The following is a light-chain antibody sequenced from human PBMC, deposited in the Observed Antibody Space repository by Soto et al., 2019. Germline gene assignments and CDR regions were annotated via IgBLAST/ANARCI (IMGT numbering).Light chain of an antibody. V-gene: IGKV3-20*01. J-gene: IGKJ4*01. Sequence: EIVLMQSPGTLSLSPGERATLSCRASQTVNNNYLAWYQQKPGQAPRLLIDGASSRATGIPDRFSGSGSGTDFTLTISRLEPEDCAVYYCQQYGTSPPLTFGGGTKVEIK. CDR2: GAS. CDR3: QQYGTSPPLT. CDR1: QTVNNNY.